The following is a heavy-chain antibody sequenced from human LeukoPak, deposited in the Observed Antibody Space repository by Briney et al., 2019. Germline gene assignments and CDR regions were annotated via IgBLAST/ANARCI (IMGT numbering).Heavy chain of an antibody. J-gene: IGHJ5*02. CDR3: AVVVGASWRQA. CDR2: IYTSGST. CDR1: GVSFSSYY. D-gene: IGHD2-15*01. V-gene: IGHV4-4*07. Sequence: SETLSLTCSFSGVSFSSYYWSWIRQPAGKGLEWIGRIYTSGSTNYNPSLKSRVTISVDTCKNQFSLKLRSVTAADTAVYYCAVVVGASWRQAWGQGTLVTVSS.